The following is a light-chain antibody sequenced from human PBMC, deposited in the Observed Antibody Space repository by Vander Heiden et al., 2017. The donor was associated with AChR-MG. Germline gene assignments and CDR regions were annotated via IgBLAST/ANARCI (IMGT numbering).Light chain of an antibody. CDR3: QQYGSSPLT. CDR1: QSVGSSY. J-gene: IGKJ4*01. Sequence: EIVLTQSPGTLSLSPGERATLSCRASQSVGSSYLAWYQQKPGQAPRLLIYGASSRATGIPDRFSGSGSGTDFTLTISGLEPEDSAVYYCQQYGSSPLTFGGGTKVEIK. V-gene: IGKV3-20*01. CDR2: GAS.